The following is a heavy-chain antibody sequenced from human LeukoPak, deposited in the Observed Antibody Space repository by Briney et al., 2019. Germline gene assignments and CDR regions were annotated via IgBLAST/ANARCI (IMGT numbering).Heavy chain of an antibody. CDR1: GGSISSYY. V-gene: IGHV4-38-2*02. J-gene: IGHJ4*02. CDR2: IYHSGST. CDR3: ARAVGVKGGYFDY. D-gene: IGHD1-26*01. Sequence: SETLSLTCTVSGGSISSYYWSWIRQPPGKGLEWIGSIYHSGSTYYNPSLKSRVTISVDTSKNQFSLKLSSVTAADTAVYYCARAVGVKGGYFDYWGQGTLVTVSS.